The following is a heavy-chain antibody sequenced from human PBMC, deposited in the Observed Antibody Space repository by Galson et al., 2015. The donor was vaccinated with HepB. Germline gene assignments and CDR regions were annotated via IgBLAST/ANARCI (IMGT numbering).Heavy chain of an antibody. Sequence: SVKVSCKASGGTFSSYAISWVRQAPGQGLEWMGGIIPIFGTANYAQKFQGRVTITADESTSTAYMELSSLRSEDTAVYYCARDFGQLPRDDAFDIWGQGTMVTVSS. CDR2: IIPIFGTA. J-gene: IGHJ3*02. D-gene: IGHD2-2*01. V-gene: IGHV1-69*13. CDR1: GGTFSSYA. CDR3: ARDFGQLPRDDAFDI.